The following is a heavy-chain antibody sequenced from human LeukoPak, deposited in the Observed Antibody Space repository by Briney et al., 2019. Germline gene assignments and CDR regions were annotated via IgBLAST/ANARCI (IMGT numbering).Heavy chain of an antibody. CDR1: GGSISGYY. V-gene: IGHV4-59*01. D-gene: IGHD6-19*01. J-gene: IGHJ4*02. CDR2: IYYSGST. Sequence: PSETLSLTCTVSGGSISGYYWNWIRQPPRKGLEWIGYIYYSGSTNYNPSLKSRVTISVDTSKNQFSLKLSSVTAADTAVYYCARAVFGSGLDWGQGTLVSVSS. CDR3: ARAVFGSGLD.